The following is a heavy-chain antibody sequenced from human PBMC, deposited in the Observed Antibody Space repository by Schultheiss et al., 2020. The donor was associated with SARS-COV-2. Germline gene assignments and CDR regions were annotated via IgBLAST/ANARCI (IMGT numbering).Heavy chain of an antibody. CDR3: ARVFGGAHFDY. J-gene: IGHJ4*02. Sequence: ESLKISCAASGFTFSSYWMSWIRQPPGKGLEWIGYIYYSGSTNYNPSLKSRVTISVDTSKNQFSLKLSSVTAADTAVYYCARVFGGAHFDYWGQGTLVTVSS. V-gene: IGHV4-59*01. D-gene: IGHD3-16*01. CDR2: IYYSGST. CDR1: GFTFSSYW.